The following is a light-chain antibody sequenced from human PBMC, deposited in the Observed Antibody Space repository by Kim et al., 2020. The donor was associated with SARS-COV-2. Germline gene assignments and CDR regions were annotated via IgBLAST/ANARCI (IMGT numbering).Light chain of an antibody. V-gene: IGLV9-49*01. J-gene: IGLJ2*01. CDR1: SGYSNYK. Sequence: QPVLTQPPSASASLGASVTLTCTLSSGYSNYKVDWYQQRPGKGPRFVMRVGTGGIVGSKGDGIPDRFSVLGSGLNRYLTIKNIQEEDESDYHCGADHGRGGNFVGVFGGGTKLTVL. CDR3: GADHGRGGNFVGV. CDR2: VGTGGIVG.